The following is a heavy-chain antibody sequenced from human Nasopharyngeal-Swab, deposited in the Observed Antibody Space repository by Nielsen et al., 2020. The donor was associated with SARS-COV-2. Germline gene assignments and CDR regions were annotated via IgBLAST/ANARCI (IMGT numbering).Heavy chain of an antibody. CDR1: GFTFSAHA. J-gene: IGHJ4*02. CDR3: ARDGRIGYGVYPDY. D-gene: IGHD5-12*01. Sequence: GGSLRLSCAASGFTFSAHAMIWVRQAAGKGLEWVSAVSGDVAHTTYYADSVKGRFTISRDNSKNTLYLQMNGLRAEDAAIYYCARDGRIGYGVYPDYWGQGTPVTVSS. V-gene: IGHV3-23*01. CDR2: VSGDVAHTT.